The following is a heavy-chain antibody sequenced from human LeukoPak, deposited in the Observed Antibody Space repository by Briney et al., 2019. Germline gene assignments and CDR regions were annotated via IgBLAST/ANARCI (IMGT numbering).Heavy chain of an antibody. CDR3: ARDGDSNWYFDL. J-gene: IGHJ2*01. CDR1: GFTFSSYD. D-gene: IGHD4-11*01. CDR2: IWYDGSNK. V-gene: IGHV3-33*01. Sequence: GRSLRLSRAASGFTFSSYDMHWVRQAPGKGLEWVAIIWYDGSNKYYADSVKGRFTISRDNSKNTLYLQMNSLRAEDTAIYYCARDGDSNWYFDLWGRGTLVTVSS.